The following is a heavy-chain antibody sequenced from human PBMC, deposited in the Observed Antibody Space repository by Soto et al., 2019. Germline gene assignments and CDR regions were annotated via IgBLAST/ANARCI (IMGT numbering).Heavy chain of an antibody. J-gene: IGHJ5*02. D-gene: IGHD1-1*01. V-gene: IGHV4-4*07. CDR2: IYATGTT. CDR3: VRDGTKTLRDWFDP. Sequence: QVQLQESGPGLVKPSETLSLTCTVSGASISGFYWSWIRKSAGKGLEWIGRIYATGTTDYNPSLKSRVMMSVDKSKNQFSLKLRSVTAADTAVYYCVRDGTKTLRDWFDPWGQGISVTVSS. CDR1: GASISGFY.